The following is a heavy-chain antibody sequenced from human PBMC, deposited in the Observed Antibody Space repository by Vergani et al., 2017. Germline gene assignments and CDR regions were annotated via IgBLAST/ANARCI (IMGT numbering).Heavy chain of an antibody. CDR3: AKSGESYYYYYMDV. D-gene: IGHD6-25*01. J-gene: IGHJ6*03. CDR1: GFTFSSYA. CDR2: ISGSGGST. Sequence: EVQLLESGGGLVQPGGSLRLSCAASGFTFSSYAMSWVRQAPGKGLEWVSAISGSGGSTYYADSVKGRFTISRDNSKNTLYLQMNSLRAEDTALYYCAKSGESYYYYYMDVWGKGTTVTVSS. V-gene: IGHV3-23*01.